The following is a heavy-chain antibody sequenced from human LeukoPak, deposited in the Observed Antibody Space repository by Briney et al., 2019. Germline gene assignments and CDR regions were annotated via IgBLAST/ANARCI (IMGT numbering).Heavy chain of an antibody. CDR2: IRYDGSKQ. CDR1: AFPFTSYG. J-gene: IGHJ4*02. D-gene: IGHD1-1*01. Sequence: PGGSLSLTXAVSAFPFTSYGMHWVRQAPGKGLEWVAFIRYDGSKQYYIDSVKGRFTVSRDNSKNTLYLQMNNLRAEDTAVYYCAKDLWTKQNAPGYFDYWGQGTLVTVSS. CDR3: AKDLWTKQNAPGYFDY. V-gene: IGHV3-30*02.